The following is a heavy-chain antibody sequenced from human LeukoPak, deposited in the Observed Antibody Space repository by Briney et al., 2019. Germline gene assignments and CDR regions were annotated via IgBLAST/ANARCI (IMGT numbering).Heavy chain of an antibody. CDR2: FDPEDGET. CDR1: GYTLTELS. D-gene: IGHD3-3*01. CDR3: ATSVGELRFLEWLWY. Sequence: ASVKVSCKVSGYTLTELSMHWVRQAPGKGLEWMGGFDPEDGETIYAQKFQGRVTMTEDTSTDTAYMELSSLRSEDTAVYYCATSVGELRFLEWLWYWGQGTLVTVSS. J-gene: IGHJ4*02. V-gene: IGHV1-24*01.